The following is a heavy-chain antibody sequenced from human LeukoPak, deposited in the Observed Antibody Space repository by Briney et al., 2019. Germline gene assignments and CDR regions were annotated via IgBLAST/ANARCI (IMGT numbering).Heavy chain of an antibody. CDR3: ARGGGWLRYTNFDY. CDR2: IYYSGST. D-gene: IGHD5-12*01. J-gene: IGHJ4*02. CDR1: GGSISSYY. V-gene: IGHV4-59*01. Sequence: PSETLSLTCTVSGGSISSYYWSWIRQPPGKGLEWIGYIYYSGSTDYNPSLKSRVTISVDTSKNQFSLKLSSVTAADTAVYYCARGGGWLRYTNFDYWGQGTLVTVSS.